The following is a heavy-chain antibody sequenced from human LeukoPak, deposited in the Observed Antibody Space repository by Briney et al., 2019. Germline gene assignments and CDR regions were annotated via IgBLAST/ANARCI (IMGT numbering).Heavy chain of an antibody. Sequence: GRSLRLSCTASGFTFSTYAMHWVRQAPGKGLEWVAVISYDGTNKYYADSMKGRFTISRDNSKNTLYLQMNSLRAEDTAVYYCAKYRRSGSRPHDAFDIWGQGTMVTVSS. CDR3: AKYRRSGSRPHDAFDI. J-gene: IGHJ3*02. V-gene: IGHV3-30-3*02. D-gene: IGHD3-10*01. CDR2: ISYDGTNK. CDR1: GFTFSTYA.